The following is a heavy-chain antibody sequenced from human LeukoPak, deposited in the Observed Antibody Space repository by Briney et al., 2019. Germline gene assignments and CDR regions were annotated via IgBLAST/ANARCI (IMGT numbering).Heavy chain of an antibody. V-gene: IGHV3-21*01. CDR3: ARGENNYGYYYFDY. CDR2: ISSSSSYI. D-gene: IGHD5-18*01. Sequence: PGGSLRLSCAASEFTFSTYSMNWVRQAPGKGLECVSSISSSSSYIYYADSVKGRFTISRDNAKNSLYLQMNSLRAEDTAVYYCARGENNYGYYYFDYWGQGTLVTVSS. J-gene: IGHJ4*02. CDR1: EFTFSTYS.